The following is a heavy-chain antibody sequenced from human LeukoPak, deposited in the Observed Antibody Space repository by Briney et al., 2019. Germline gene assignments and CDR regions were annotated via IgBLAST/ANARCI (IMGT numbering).Heavy chain of an antibody. CDR3: AKGGGRPLGDAFDI. CDR2: ILSGSGGT. J-gene: IGHJ3*02. V-gene: IGHV3-23*01. Sequence: PGGSLRLSCEASGFTFSTSWMTWVRQAPGKGLEWVSTILSGSGGTYYTDSAQGRFTISRDNSKNTLYLQVNSLRAEDTAVYYCAKGGGRPLGDAFDIWGQGTVVTVS. CDR1: GFTFSTSW. D-gene: IGHD7-27*01.